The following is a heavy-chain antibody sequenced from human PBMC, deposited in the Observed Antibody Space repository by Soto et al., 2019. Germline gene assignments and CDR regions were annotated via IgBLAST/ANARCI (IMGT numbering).Heavy chain of an antibody. V-gene: IGHV3-21*01. D-gene: IGHD5-18*01. CDR3: ARVTNTAMVIT. CDR2: ISSSSSYI. J-gene: IGHJ5*02. Sequence: EVQLVESGGGLVKPGGSLRLSCAASGFTFSSYSMNWVRQSPGKGLEWVSSISSSSSYIYYADSVKGRFTISRDNAKNSLYLQMNSLRAEDTAVYYCARVTNTAMVITWGQGTLVTVSS. CDR1: GFTFSSYS.